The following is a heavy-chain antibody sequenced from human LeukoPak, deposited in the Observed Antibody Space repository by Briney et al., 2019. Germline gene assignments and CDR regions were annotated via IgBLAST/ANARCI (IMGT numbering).Heavy chain of an antibody. CDR1: GFTFSSYS. CDR2: ISSSSSYI. CDR3: ARAIVVDRSGTDY. Sequence: GGSLRLSCAASGFTFSSYSMNWVRQAPGKGLEWVSSISSSSSYIYYADSVKGRFTISRDNAKNSLYLQMNSLRAEDTAVYYCARAIVVDRSGTDYWGQGTLVTVSS. J-gene: IGHJ4*02. D-gene: IGHD3-22*01. V-gene: IGHV3-21*01.